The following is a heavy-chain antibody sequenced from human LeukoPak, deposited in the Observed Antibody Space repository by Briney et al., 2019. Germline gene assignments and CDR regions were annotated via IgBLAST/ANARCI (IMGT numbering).Heavy chain of an antibody. CDR2: IWYDGSNK. Sequence: GRSLRLSCAASGFTFSSYGMHWVRQAPGKGLEWVAVIWYDGSNKYYADSVKGRFTISRDNAKNSLYLQMNSLKAEDTAVYYCEGGYYYDSSGYYYFHYWGQGTLVTVSS. D-gene: IGHD3-22*01. CDR1: GFTFSSYG. J-gene: IGHJ4*02. V-gene: IGHV3-33*03. CDR3: EGGYYYDSSGYYYFHY.